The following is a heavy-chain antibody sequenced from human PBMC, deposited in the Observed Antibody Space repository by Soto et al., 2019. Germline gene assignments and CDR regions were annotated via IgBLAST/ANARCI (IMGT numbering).Heavy chain of an antibody. Sequence: QVQLQESGPGLVKPSQTLSLTCTVSGGSISSGDYYWSWIRQPPGKGLEWIGYIYYSGSTYYNPSLKSRVTISVDTSKNQFSLKLSSVTAADTAVYYCARAGSSGTIFGVVSDYFDYWGQGTLVTVSS. CDR2: IYYSGST. CDR1: GGSISSGDYY. D-gene: IGHD3-3*01. J-gene: IGHJ4*02. CDR3: ARAGSSGTIFGVVSDYFDY. V-gene: IGHV4-30-4*01.